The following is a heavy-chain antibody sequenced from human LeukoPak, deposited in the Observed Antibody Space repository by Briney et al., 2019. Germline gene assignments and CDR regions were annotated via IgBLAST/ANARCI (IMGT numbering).Heavy chain of an antibody. CDR1: GYTFTSYG. J-gene: IGHJ5*02. CDR3: ARAEGFRVLGWLGSNSFDP. Sequence: GASVKVSCKASGYTFTSYGISWVRQAPGQGLEWMGWISAYNGNTNYAQKLQGRVTMTTDTSTSTAYMELRSLRSEDTAVYHCARAEGFRVLGWLGSNSFDPWGLGTMVTVSS. CDR2: ISAYNGNT. V-gene: IGHV1-18*01. D-gene: IGHD5-24*01.